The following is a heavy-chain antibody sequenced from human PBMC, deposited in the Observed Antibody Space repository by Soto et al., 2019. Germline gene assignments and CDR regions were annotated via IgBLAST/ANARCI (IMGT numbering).Heavy chain of an antibody. D-gene: IGHD4-17*01. CDR1: GGSISGYY. J-gene: IGHJ4*02. CDR3: ARSRGVTNTRRPYYFHS. V-gene: IGHV4-59*01. Sequence: SSETLSLTCTVSGGSISGYYWSWIRQPPGKGLEWIGNVYYSGGAKYNPSVKRRVSISVDTSKNQFSLNLSSVTAADTAVYYCARSRGVTNTRRPYYFHSWGQGTLVTVSS. CDR2: VYYSGGA.